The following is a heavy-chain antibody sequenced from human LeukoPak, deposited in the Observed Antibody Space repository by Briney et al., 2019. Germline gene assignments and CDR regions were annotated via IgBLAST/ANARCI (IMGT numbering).Heavy chain of an antibody. CDR2: IIPIFGTA. D-gene: IGHD2-2*01. J-gene: IGHJ3*01. Sequence: SVKVSCKASGGTFSSYAISWVRQAPGQGLEWMGGIIPIFGTANYAQKFQGRVTITTDESTSTAYMELRSLRSEDTAVYYCASRASRSSTSQGTWGQGTMVTVSS. CDR1: GGTFSSYA. V-gene: IGHV1-69*05. CDR3: ASRASRSSTSQGT.